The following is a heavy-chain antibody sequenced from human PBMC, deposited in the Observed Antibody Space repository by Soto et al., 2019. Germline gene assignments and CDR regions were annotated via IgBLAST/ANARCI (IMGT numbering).Heavy chain of an antibody. V-gene: IGHV1-46*02. CDR3: ARGTDDSDVPRWDY. CDR2: INLRGGTT. Sequence: QVQLVQSGAEVMKPGASVRLSCETSGYNFNQYYIHWVRQAPGQGLEWMGIINLRGGTTEYAHKFRGRVTVTGATATSTAYMQLSSLRSEDTAVYFCARGTDDSDVPRWDYWGQGTLVTVSS. D-gene: IGHD4-17*01. CDR1: GYNFNQYY. J-gene: IGHJ4*02.